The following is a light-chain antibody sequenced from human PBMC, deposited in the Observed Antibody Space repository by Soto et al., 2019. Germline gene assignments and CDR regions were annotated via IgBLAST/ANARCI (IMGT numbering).Light chain of an antibody. V-gene: IGLV2-14*03. CDR3: NSCTNIGTVV. CDR2: DVT. J-gene: IGLJ2*01. CDR1: SSDVGNYNY. Sequence: QSALTQPASVSGSPGQSITISCTGTSSDVGNYNYLPWYQQHPGKAPKLIIFDVTNRPSGLSNRFSGSKSGNTASLTISGLQAEDEADYYCNSCTNIGTVVFGGGTKLTVL.